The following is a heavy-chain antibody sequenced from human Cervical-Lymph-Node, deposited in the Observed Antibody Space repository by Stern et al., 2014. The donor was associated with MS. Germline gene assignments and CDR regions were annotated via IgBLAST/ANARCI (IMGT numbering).Heavy chain of an antibody. V-gene: IGHV3-74*02. D-gene: IGHD2-15*01. CDR3: ARSSGASGDAMDV. J-gene: IGHJ6*02. CDR2: INIGGSST. CDR1: GFTFSTYW. Sequence: EVQLVESGGGLLQPGGSLRLSCGASGFTFSTYWMHWVRQGQGKGLVGVSRINIGGSSTSYTDSLRCRFTISRDNAKNTVDLQMTSLRAEDTAVYYCARSSGASGDAMDVWGQGTTVTVSS.